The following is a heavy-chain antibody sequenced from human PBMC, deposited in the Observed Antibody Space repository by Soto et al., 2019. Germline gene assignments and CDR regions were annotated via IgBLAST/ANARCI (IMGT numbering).Heavy chain of an antibody. CDR2: IYSGGST. CDR1: GFTVSSNY. Sequence: GGSLRLSCAASGFTVSSNYMSWVRQAPGKGLEWVSVIYSGGSTYYADSVKGRFTISRDNSKNTLYLQMNSLRAEDTAVYYCARDIRKRYDSSGGFDYWGQGTLVTVSS. V-gene: IGHV3-53*01. CDR3: ARDIRKRYDSSGGFDY. J-gene: IGHJ4*02. D-gene: IGHD3-22*01.